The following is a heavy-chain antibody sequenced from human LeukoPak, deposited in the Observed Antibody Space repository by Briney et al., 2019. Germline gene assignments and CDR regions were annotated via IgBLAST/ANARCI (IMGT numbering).Heavy chain of an antibody. CDR3: AKGLGYFDY. V-gene: IGHV3-33*06. J-gene: IGHJ4*02. Sequence: GGPLRLSCAASGVTFSSYGMHWVRQAPGKGLEWVAVIWYDGSNKYYADSVKGRFTISRDNSKNTLYLQMNSLRAEDTAVYYCAKGLGYFDYWGQGTLVTVSS. D-gene: IGHD3-16*01. CDR2: IWYDGSNK. CDR1: GVTFSSYG.